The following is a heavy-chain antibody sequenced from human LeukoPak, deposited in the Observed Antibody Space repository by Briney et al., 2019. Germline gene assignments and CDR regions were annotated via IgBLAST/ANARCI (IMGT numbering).Heavy chain of an antibody. CDR3: AKRGVVIRVILVGFHKQAYYFDS. V-gene: IGHV3-23*01. J-gene: IGHJ4*02. Sequence: GGSLRLSCAVSGITLSNYGMSWVRQAPGEGLEWVAGISDSGGGTTYADSVKGRFTISRDNPKNTLFLRMNSLRVEDTAVYFCAKRGVVIRVILVGFHKQAYYFDSWGQGALVTVSS. CDR2: ISDSGGGT. CDR1: GITLSNYG. D-gene: IGHD3-22*01.